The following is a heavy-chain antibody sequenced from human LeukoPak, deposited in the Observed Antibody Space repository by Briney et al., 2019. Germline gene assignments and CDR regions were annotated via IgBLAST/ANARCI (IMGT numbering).Heavy chain of an antibody. D-gene: IGHD4-17*01. CDR2: ISYDGSNK. J-gene: IGHJ4*02. CDR1: GFTFSDYG. Sequence: GGSLRLSCAASGFTFSDYGMHWVRQGPGKGLEGVAVISYDGSNKYSADSVKGRFTISRDNSKNTLYLQMNSLRAEDTAVYYCAKDEDYGDYVLSYWGQGTLVTVSS. V-gene: IGHV3-30*18. CDR3: AKDEDYGDYVLSY.